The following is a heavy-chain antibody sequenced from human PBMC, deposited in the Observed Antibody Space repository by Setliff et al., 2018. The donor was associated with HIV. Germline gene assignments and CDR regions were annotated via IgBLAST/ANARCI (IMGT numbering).Heavy chain of an antibody. V-gene: IGHV4-59*11. CDR3: ARKGMTVPGFDY. Sequence: ETLSLTCTVSGGSISSHYWNWIRQPPGKGLEWIGYIYYSGSTNYNLSLRSRVTISVDTSKNQFSLKLSSVTAADTAVYYCARKGMTVPGFDYWGQGTLVTVSS. J-gene: IGHJ4*02. CDR2: IYYSGST. CDR1: GGSISSHY. D-gene: IGHD2-21*02.